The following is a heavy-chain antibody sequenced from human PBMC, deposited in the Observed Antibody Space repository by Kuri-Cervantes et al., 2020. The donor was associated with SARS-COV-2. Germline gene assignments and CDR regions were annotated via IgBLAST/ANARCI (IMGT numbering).Heavy chain of an antibody. CDR1: GGSFSGYY. V-gene: IGHV4-34*01. D-gene: IGHD4-17*01. J-gene: IGHJ4*02. CDR3: ARDLSQYGDPGFDF. CDR2: INHSGST. Sequence: GSLRLSCAVYGGSFSGYYWSWIRQPPGKGLEWIGEINHSGSTNYNPSLKSRVTISVDTSKNQFPLKLSSVTAADTAVYYCARDLSQYGDPGFDFWGQGTLVTVSS.